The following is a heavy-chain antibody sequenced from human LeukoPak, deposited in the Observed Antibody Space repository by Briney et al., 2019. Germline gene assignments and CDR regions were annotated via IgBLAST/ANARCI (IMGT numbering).Heavy chain of an antibody. CDR2: IRYSSRYI. D-gene: IGHD4-17*01. J-gene: IGHJ4*02. CDR1: GFTFSTYS. CDR3: ARDVYFRMTTMTLYYFDY. V-gene: IGHV3-21*01. Sequence: SGGSLRLSCAASGFTFSTYSMNWVRQAPGKGLEWVSSIRYSSRYIDYADSVKGRFTISRDNAKNSLYLQMNSLRAEDTAVYYCARDVYFRMTTMTLYYFDYWGQGTLVTVSS.